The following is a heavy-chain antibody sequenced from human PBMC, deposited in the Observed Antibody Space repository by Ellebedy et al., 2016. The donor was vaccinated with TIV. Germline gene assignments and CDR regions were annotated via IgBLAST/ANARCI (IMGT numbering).Heavy chain of an antibody. J-gene: IGHJ4*02. V-gene: IGHV3-21*01. CDR1: GFTFSSYN. CDR2: LTTTSSGI. CDR3: ARGNPYDY. Sequence: PGGSLRLSCAASGFTFSSYNMNWVRQATGKGLEWVSYLTTTSSGIYYADSVKGRFTISRDNAKNSLYLQMNSLRAEDTALYYCARGNPYDYWGRGTLVTVSS.